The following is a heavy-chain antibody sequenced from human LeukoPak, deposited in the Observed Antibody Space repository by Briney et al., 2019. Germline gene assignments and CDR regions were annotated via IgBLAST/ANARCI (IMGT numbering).Heavy chain of an antibody. D-gene: IGHD1-14*01. V-gene: IGHV1-69*04. Sequence: SVKVSCKASGGTFSSYAISWVRQAPGQGLEWMGRIIPILGIANYARKFQGRVTVTADKSTSTAYMELSSLRSEDTAVYYCARAAGTTGGYWGQGTLVTVSS. CDR3: ARAAGTTGGY. CDR2: IIPILGIA. CDR1: GGTFSSYA. J-gene: IGHJ4*02.